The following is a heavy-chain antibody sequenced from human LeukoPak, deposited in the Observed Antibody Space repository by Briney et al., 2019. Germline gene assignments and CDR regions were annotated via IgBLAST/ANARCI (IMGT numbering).Heavy chain of an antibody. J-gene: IGHJ4*02. D-gene: IGHD1-14*01. Sequence: GGSLRLSCAASGFTFSSYAMSWVRQAPGKGLEWVSVIYSGGSTYYADSVKGRFTISRDNSKNTLYLQMNSLRAEDTAVYYCARDIRPASEYWGQGTLVTVSS. V-gene: IGHV3-66*01. CDR3: ARDIRPASEY. CDR2: IYSGGST. CDR1: GFTFSSYA.